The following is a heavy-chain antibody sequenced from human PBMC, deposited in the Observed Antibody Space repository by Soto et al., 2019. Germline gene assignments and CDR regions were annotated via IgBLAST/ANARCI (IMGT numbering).Heavy chain of an antibody. D-gene: IGHD1-26*01. CDR1: GFTFSSSW. J-gene: IGHJ5*02. V-gene: IGHV3-74*01. CDR2: IKYDGSTT. Sequence: EGQLEESGGALVQPGGSLRLSCAASGFTFSSSWMHWVRQVPGGGLVWISRIKYDGSTTNYAASVQGRFTISRDNADNVVYLQINYCGAADTAVYYCASGAVGRYRFDPWGQGTLVTVYS. CDR3: ASGAVGRYRFDP.